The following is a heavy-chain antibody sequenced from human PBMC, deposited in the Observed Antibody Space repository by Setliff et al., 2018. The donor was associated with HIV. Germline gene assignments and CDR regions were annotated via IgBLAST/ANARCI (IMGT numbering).Heavy chain of an antibody. CDR3: ARRGRQQSDAFDI. Sequence: ASVKVSCKASGCTFTGYYVHWVRQAPGQGLEWVGRINPNSGDTNYAQKFQGRVTMTRDTSISTAYMELSRLRSDDTAVYYCARRGRQQSDAFDIWGLGTMVTVSS. CDR2: INPNSGDT. D-gene: IGHD6-13*01. CDR1: GCTFTGYY. J-gene: IGHJ3*02. V-gene: IGHV1-2*06.